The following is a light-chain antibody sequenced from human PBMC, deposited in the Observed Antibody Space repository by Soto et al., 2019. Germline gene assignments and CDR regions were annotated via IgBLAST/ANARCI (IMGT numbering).Light chain of an antibody. V-gene: IGKV1-5*01. J-gene: IGKJ1*01. CDR3: QQLRT. Sequence: DIQMTQSPSTLSASVGDRVTITCRASQSISSWLAWYQQKPGKAPKLLIYDASSLESGVPSRYSGSGSGTEFTLTISSLQRDDFATYYCQQLRTFGQGTKVEIK. CDR2: DAS. CDR1: QSISSW.